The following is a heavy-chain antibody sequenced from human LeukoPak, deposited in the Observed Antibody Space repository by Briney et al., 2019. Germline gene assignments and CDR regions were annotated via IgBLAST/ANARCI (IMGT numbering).Heavy chain of an antibody. J-gene: IGHJ4*02. CDR3: ARRGNGVDY. D-gene: IGHD1-1*01. CDR1: GGSFSGYY. Sequence: PSETLSLTCAVYGGSFSGYYWSWTRQPPGKGLEWIGEINHSGSTNYNPSLKSRVTISVDTSKNQFSLKLSSVTAADTAVYYCARRGNGVDYWGQGTLVTVSS. CDR2: INHSGST. V-gene: IGHV4-34*01.